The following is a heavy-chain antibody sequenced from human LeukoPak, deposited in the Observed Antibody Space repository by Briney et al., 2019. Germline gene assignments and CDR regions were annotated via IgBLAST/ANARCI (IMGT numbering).Heavy chain of an antibody. CDR2: IIPIFGTT. J-gene: IGHJ6*03. CDR3: ARVVGLTGYSSSWYSGYYYYMDV. Sequence: ASVKASCEASGYTFTSYGISWVRQAPGQGLEWMGGIIPIFGTTNYAQKFQDRVTITADKSTSTAYMELSSLRSEDTAVYYCARVVGLTGYSSSWYSGYYYYMDVWGKGTTVTVSS. V-gene: IGHV1-69*06. CDR1: GYTFTSYG. D-gene: IGHD6-13*01.